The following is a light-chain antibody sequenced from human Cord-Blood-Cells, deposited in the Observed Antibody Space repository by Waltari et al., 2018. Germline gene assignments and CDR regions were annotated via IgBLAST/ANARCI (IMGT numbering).Light chain of an antibody. V-gene: IGLV2-14*01. CDR3: SSYTSSSVV. CDR1: ISDVGGYNY. CDR2: DVS. J-gene: IGLJ2*01. Sequence: QPALTQPAPVPGPPGQSITIPCPGTISDVGGYNYVSWYQQHPGNAPKLMIYDVSNRPSGVSNRFSGSKSGNTASLTISGLQAEDEADYYCSSYTSSSVVFGGGTKLTVL.